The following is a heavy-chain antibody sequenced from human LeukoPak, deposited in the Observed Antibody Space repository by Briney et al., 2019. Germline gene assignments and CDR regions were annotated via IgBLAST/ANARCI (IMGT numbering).Heavy chain of an antibody. Sequence: SETLSLTCTVSGGSISSSEYYWGWIRQPPGKGLEWIGSVYYTGSTYSSPSLKSRVTSSVDTSKNQFSLKLSSVTAADTAVYYCARAAYSRVYYYYYMDVWGKGTTVTVSS. D-gene: IGHD4-11*01. J-gene: IGHJ6*03. CDR1: GGSISSSEYY. CDR3: ARAAYSRVYYYYYMDV. V-gene: IGHV4-39*07. CDR2: VYYTGST.